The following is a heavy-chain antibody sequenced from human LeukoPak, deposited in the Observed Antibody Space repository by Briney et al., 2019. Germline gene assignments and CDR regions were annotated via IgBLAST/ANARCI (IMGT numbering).Heavy chain of an antibody. CDR2: IYYGGST. Sequence: SETLSLTCIVSGGSISSSDYYWGWIRQPPGKGLEWIGSIYYGGSTYYNPSLKSRVTISVETSKNQFSLKLSSVTAADTAVYYCARFDYGDVDYWGQGTLVTVSS. CDR3: ARFDYGDVDY. CDR1: GGSISSSDYY. V-gene: IGHV4-39*07. J-gene: IGHJ4*02. D-gene: IGHD4-17*01.